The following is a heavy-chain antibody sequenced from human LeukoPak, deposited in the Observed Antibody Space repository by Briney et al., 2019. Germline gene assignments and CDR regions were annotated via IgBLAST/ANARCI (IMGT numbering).Heavy chain of an antibody. D-gene: IGHD3-9*01. V-gene: IGHV4-34*01. Sequence: SETLSLTCAVYGGSFSGYYWSWIGQPPGKGLEWIGEINHSGSTNYNPSLKSRVTISVDTSKNQFSLKLSSVTAADTAVYYCARVLKYYDILTGYSPYYFDYWGQGTLVTVSS. J-gene: IGHJ4*02. CDR2: INHSGST. CDR3: ARVLKYYDILTGYSPYYFDY. CDR1: GGSFSGYY.